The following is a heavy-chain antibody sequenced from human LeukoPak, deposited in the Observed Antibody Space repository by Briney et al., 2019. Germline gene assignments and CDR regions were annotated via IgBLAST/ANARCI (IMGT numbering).Heavy chain of an antibody. D-gene: IGHD2-2*01. CDR3: AREDIVVVPAATSGDYYYYYYMDV. J-gene: IGHJ6*03. CDR2: ISSSSSYI. CDR1: GFTFSSYS. V-gene: IGHV3-21*01. Sequence: GGSLRLSCAASGFTFSSYSMNWVRQAPGKGLEWVSSISSSSSYIYYADSVKGRFTISRDNAKNSLYLQMNSLRAEDTAVYYCAREDIVVVPAATSGDYYYYYYMDVWGKGTTVTISS.